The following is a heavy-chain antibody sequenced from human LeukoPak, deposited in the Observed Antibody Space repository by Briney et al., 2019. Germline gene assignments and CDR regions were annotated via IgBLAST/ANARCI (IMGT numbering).Heavy chain of an antibody. CDR2: IYPGDSDT. CDR1: GYSFTSYW. J-gene: IGHJ4*02. CDR3: AISLSHYYGSGSYYNLGDY. D-gene: IGHD3-10*01. Sequence: GESLKISCKGSGYSFTSYWIGWVRQMPGKGLEWMGIIYPGDSDTRYSPSFQGQVTISADKSISTAYLQWSSLKASDTAMYYCAISLSHYYGSGSYYNLGDYWGQGTLVTVSS. V-gene: IGHV5-51*01.